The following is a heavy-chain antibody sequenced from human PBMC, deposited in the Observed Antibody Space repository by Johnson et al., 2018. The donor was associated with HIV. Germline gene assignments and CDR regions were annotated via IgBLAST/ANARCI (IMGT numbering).Heavy chain of an antibody. Sequence: QVQLVESGGGLVKPGGSLRLSCAASGFTFSDYYMSWIRQAPGKGLEWVSYISVSGSYRDYSDSVKGRFTISRDNAKNSLFLQMNSLRAEDTAVYYCASDYSDSGGYRLSAFDIWGQGTMVTVSS. D-gene: IGHD3-22*01. V-gene: IGHV3-11*04. CDR1: GFTFSDYY. CDR3: ASDYSDSGGYRLSAFDI. J-gene: IGHJ3*02. CDR2: ISVSGSYR.